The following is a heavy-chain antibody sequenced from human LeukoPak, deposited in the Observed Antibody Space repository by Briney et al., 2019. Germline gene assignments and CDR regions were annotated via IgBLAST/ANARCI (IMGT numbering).Heavy chain of an antibody. J-gene: IGHJ4*02. V-gene: IGHV3-23*01. Sequence: PGGSLRLSCAASGFSFSSYAMSWVRQAPGKGLEWVSGISGSGGSTYYADSVKGRFTISRDNSKNMLYLQMNSLRAEDTAVYYCAKEPNYYDSSGYFGWGQGTLVTVSS. CDR2: ISGSGGST. CDR1: GFSFSSYA. CDR3: AKEPNYYDSSGYFG. D-gene: IGHD3-22*01.